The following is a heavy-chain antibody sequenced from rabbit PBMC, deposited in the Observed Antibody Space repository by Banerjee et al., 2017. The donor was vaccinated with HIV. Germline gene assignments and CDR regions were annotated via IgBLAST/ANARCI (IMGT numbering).Heavy chain of an antibody. CDR2: IYAGSSGST. CDR3: ASSAGTTYLNGMDL. Sequence: QSLEESGGDLVKPGASLTLTCTASGFTISSYYMCWVRQAPGKGLEWIACIYAGSSGSTYYASWAKGRFTISKTSSTTVTLQMTSLTAADTATYFCASSAGTTYLNGMDLWGPGTLVTVS. CDR1: GFTISSYY. D-gene: IGHD8-1*01. V-gene: IGHV1S40*01. J-gene: IGHJ6*01.